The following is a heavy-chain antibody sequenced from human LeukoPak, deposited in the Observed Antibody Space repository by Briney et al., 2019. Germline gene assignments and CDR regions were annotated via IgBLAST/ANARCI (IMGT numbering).Heavy chain of an antibody. CDR2: KYYRSKYFN. J-gene: IGHJ4*02. CDR1: GDSVSSNSAA. V-gene: IGHV6-1*01. CDR3: ARDPGYCSGGSCFDY. D-gene: IGHD2-15*01. Sequence: SQTLSLTCAISGDSVSSNSAAWNWLRQSPSRGLEWLGSKYYRSKYFNDYAVSVKSRITINPDTSKNQFSLQLNSVTPEDTAVYYCARDPGYCSGGSCFDYWGQGTLVTVSS.